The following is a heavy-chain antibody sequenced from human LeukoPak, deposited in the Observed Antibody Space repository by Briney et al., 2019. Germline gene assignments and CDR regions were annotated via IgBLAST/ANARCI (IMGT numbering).Heavy chain of an antibody. Sequence: GGSLRLSCAASGFTFNTYGLHWVRQAPGKGLEWVALISYTGNVKYYADSVEGRFTISRDNSKNMLYLQMNSLRTEDTAVYYCLTEDTPTVFDYWGQGALVTVSS. J-gene: IGHJ4*02. CDR3: LTEDTPTVFDY. D-gene: IGHD5-18*01. CDR2: ISYTGNVK. V-gene: IGHV3-30*03. CDR1: GFTFNTYG.